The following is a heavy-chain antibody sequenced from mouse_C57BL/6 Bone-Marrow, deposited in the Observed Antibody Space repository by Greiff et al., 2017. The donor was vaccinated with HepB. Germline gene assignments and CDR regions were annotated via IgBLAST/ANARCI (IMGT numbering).Heavy chain of an antibody. Sequence: VQLQQPGAELVKPGASVKLSCKASGYTFTSYWMQWVKQRPGQGLEWIGDIYPGSGSTNYNEKFKSKATLTVDTSSSTAYMQLSSLTSEDSAVYYCARGGYYGSSYAMDYWGQGTSVTVSS. D-gene: IGHD1-1*01. V-gene: IGHV1-55*01. CDR3: ARGGYYGSSYAMDY. CDR1: GYTFTSYW. J-gene: IGHJ4*01. CDR2: IYPGSGST.